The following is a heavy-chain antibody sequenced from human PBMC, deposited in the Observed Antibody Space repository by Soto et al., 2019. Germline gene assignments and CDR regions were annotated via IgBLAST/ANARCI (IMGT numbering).Heavy chain of an antibody. V-gene: IGHV1-69*04. D-gene: IGHD2-2*01. Sequence: SVKVSCKASGGTFSSYTISWVRQAPGQGLEWMGRIIPILGIANYAQKFQGRVTITADKSTSTAYMELSSLGSEDTAVYYCAREEVRGLVVVPAAMRGEWDYYYYYMDVWGKGTTVTVSS. J-gene: IGHJ6*03. CDR2: IIPILGIA. CDR3: AREEVRGLVVVPAAMRGEWDYYYYYMDV. CDR1: GGTFSSYT.